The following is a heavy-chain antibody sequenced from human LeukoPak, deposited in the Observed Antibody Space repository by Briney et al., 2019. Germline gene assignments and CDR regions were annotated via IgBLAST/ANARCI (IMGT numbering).Heavy chain of an antibody. J-gene: IGHJ4*02. Sequence: SQTLSLTCAISGDSVSSNSATWPWIRQSPSRGLEWLGRTYYRSKWYNDYAVSVKSRITINPDTSRNQFSLQLNTVTPEDTAVYYCARGSSSNSWFFDYWGQGTLVTVSS. V-gene: IGHV6-1*01. CDR2: TYYRSKWYN. CDR1: GDSVSSNSAT. D-gene: IGHD6-13*01. CDR3: ARGSSSNSWFFDY.